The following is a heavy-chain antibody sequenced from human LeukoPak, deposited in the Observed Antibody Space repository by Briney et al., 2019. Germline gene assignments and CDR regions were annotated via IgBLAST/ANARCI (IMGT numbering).Heavy chain of an antibody. CDR1: GRSISSSSYY. CDR2: IYYSVST. J-gene: IGHJ4*02. CDR3: APDIVTGQ. V-gene: IGHV4-39*01. D-gene: IGHD3-9*01. Sequence: PSETLSLTCNVSGRSISSSSYYWGWISQPPGKGLEWIGSIYYSVSTYYNPSLKSRVTISVATSKNQFSLKLSSVTAADTAVYYCAPDIVTGQWGQGTLVTVSS.